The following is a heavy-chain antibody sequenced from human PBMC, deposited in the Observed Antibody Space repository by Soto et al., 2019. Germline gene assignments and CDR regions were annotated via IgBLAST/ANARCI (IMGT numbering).Heavy chain of an antibody. J-gene: IGHJ3*02. CDR2: VSFDAIDK. CDR3: AKSNPLGSYLAFHI. V-gene: IGHV3-30*18. CDR1: GFLFSSYA. Sequence: HPGGSLRLSCAASGFLFSSYAMHWVRQPPGKGLEWVAVVSFDAIDKNYADSVKGRFTISRDNSKNTLYLEMNSLRAEDSAVYYCAKSNPLGSYLAFHIWGPGTMVTVSS. D-gene: IGHD3-16*02.